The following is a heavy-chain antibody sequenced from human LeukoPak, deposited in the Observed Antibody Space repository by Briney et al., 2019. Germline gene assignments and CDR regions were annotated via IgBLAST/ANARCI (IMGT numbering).Heavy chain of an antibody. CDR3: ATDMRGGSSSSPA. CDR2: LSSDGSNE. J-gene: IGHJ5*02. CDR1: GFSFNSYT. D-gene: IGHD6-6*01. V-gene: IGHV3-30*04. Sequence: GGSLRLSCAAPGFSFNSYTPHWVRQAPGKGLAWLALLSSDGSNEYYADSVKGRFTISRDNFKNTLYLQMNSLRVQDTAVYYCATDMRGGSSSSPAWGQGTLVTVSS.